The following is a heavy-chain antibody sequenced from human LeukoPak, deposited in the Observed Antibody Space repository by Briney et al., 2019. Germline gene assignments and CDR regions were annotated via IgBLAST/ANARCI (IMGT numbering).Heavy chain of an antibody. CDR3: ARVGDWNPRYYFDY. J-gene: IGHJ4*02. CDR1: GYTFTSYD. Sequence: ASVKVSCKASGYTFTSYDINWVRQAPGQGLEWMGIINPSGGSTSYAQKSQGRVTMTRDTSTSTVYMELSSLRSEDTAVYYCARVGDWNPRYYFDYWGQGTLVTVSS. D-gene: IGHD1-1*01. CDR2: INPSGGST. V-gene: IGHV1-46*01.